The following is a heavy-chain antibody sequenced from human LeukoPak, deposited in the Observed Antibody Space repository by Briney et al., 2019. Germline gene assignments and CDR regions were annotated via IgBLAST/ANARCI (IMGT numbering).Heavy chain of an antibody. J-gene: IGHJ6*03. D-gene: IGHD5-18*01. CDR1: GGTFSTYT. CDR2: INPNSGNT. Sequence: PWASVKVSCKTSGGTFSTYTISWVRQAPGQGLEWMGWINPNSGNTGYAQKFQGRVTMTRNTSISTAYMELSSLRSEDTAVYYCARDNGGTAMAYYYYYYMDVWGKGTTVTISS. V-gene: IGHV1-8*02. CDR3: ARDNGGTAMAYYYYYYMDV.